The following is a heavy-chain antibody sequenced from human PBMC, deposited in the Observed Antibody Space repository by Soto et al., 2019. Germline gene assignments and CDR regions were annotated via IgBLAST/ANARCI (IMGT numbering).Heavy chain of an antibody. Sequence: EVQLLQSGGGLVQPGGSLRLSCAASGFSFSTYAMSWVRQAPGKGLECVSGLTGHGDTTYYADSVKGRFTISRDNSQNTLYLQMNSLRAEDSAVYYCAKYGEYTIAHAFDIWGQGTRVTVSS. CDR1: GFSFSTYA. V-gene: IGHV3-23*01. CDR3: AKYGEYTIAHAFDI. CDR2: LTGHGDTT. J-gene: IGHJ3*02. D-gene: IGHD3-3*01.